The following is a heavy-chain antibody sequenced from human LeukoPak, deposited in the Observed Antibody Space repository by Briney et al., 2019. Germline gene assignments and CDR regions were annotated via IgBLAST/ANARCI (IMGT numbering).Heavy chain of an antibody. J-gene: IGHJ3*02. Sequence: SETLSLTCTVSGCSLRGYYWSWIRQPPGKGLELVGYIYYSGSTNYNPSLKSRVTISVDTSKSQFSLKLSSVTAADTAVYYCARLAKYILVSVTILHDAFDIWGQGTMATVSS. CDR2: IYYSGST. CDR3: ARLAKYILVSVTILHDAFDI. D-gene: IGHD2-2*01. V-gene: IGHV4-59*08. CDR1: GCSLRGYY.